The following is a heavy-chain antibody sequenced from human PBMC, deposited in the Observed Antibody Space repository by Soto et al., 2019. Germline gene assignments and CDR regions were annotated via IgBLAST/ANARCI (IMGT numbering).Heavy chain of an antibody. CDR2: IWYDGSNK. J-gene: IGHJ6*03. D-gene: IGHD2-2*01. CDR3: ARAGAVPAAKVMVYYYYYMDV. V-gene: IGHV3-33*01. Sequence: GGSLRLSCAASGFTFSSYGMHWVRQAPGKGLEWVAVIWYDGSNKYYADSVKGRFTISRDNSKNTLYLQMNSLRAEDTAVYYCARAGAVPAAKVMVYYYYYMDVWGKGTTVTVSS. CDR1: GFTFSSYG.